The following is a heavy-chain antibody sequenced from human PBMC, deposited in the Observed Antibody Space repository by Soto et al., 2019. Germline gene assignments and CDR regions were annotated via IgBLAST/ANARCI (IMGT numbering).Heavy chain of an antibody. CDR2: TYYRSKWYN. D-gene: IGHD1-1*01. Sequence: KQSQTLSLTCAISGDSVSSNSAAWNWIRQSPSRGLEWLGRTYYRSKWYNDYAVSVKSRITINPDTSKNQFSLQLNSVTPEDTAVYYCARGVETNPNPYYYYYGMDVWGQGTTVTVSS. V-gene: IGHV6-1*01. CDR3: ARGVETNPNPYYYYYGMDV. J-gene: IGHJ6*02. CDR1: GDSVSSNSAA.